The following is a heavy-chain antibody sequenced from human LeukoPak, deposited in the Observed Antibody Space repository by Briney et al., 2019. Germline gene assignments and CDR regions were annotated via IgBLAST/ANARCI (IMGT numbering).Heavy chain of an antibody. D-gene: IGHD1-26*01. J-gene: IGHJ4*02. CDR3: ARGSGSYPYYFDY. CDR1: GYTFTDYY. V-gene: IGHV1-2*02. Sequence: ASAKVSCKASGYTFTDYYIHWVRQAPGQGLEWMGWINPNSGGTNYEQKFQGRVTMTRDTSISTAYMELSRLRSDDTAVYYCARGSGSYPYYFDYWGQGTLVTVSS. CDR2: INPNSGGT.